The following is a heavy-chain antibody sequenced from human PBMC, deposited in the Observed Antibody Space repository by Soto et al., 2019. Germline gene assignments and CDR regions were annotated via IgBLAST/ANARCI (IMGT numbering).Heavy chain of an antibody. CDR2: ISSSSSTI. V-gene: IGHV3-48*02. CDR1: GFTFSHYS. CDR3: ARESTPMATPFDY. D-gene: IGHD5-18*01. J-gene: IGHJ4*02. Sequence: GGSLRLSCAASGFTFSHYSMNWVRQAPGKGLEWVSYISSSSSTINYADSVKGRFTISRDNAKNSLYLQMNSLRDEDTAVYYCARESTPMATPFDYWGQGTLVTVSS.